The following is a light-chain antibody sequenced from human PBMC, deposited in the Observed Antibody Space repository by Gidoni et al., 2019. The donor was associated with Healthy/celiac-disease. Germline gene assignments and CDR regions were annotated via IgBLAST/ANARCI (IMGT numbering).Light chain of an antibody. CDR2: AAS. Sequence: DIELTQSPASLSLSPGERATLSCRASQSVSSYLAWYQQKPGQAPRLLIYAASNLATGIPSRFSGSGSGTDFTLTISSLEPEDFAVYYCQQRCNWPPFTFGGGTKVEIK. J-gene: IGKJ4*01. V-gene: IGKV3-11*01. CDR1: QSVSSY. CDR3: QQRCNWPPFT.